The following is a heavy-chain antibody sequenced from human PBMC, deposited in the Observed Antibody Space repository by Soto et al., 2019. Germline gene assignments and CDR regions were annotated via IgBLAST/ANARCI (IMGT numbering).Heavy chain of an antibody. CDR1: GFTFSSYW. Sequence: LRLSCAASGFTFSSYWRSWVRQARGKGLEWVANIKQDGSEKYYVDSVKGRFTISRDNAKNSLYLQMNSLRAEDTAMYYCAITMVWGVISPYYYGVDVWGQGTTVTVSS. CDR3: AITMVWGVISPYYYGVDV. CDR2: IKQDGSEK. D-gene: IGHD3-10*01. J-gene: IGHJ6*02. V-gene: IGHV3-7*01.